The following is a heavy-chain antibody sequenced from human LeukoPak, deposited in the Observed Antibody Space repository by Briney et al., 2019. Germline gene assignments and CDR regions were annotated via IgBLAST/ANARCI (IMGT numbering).Heavy chain of an antibody. Sequence: SQTLSLTCSVSGASLSSSYWNWIRQPAGKGLGWIGRIYTSGHTNYNPSLRSRVTMSVDTSKNQFSLRLDSVTAADTAFYYCARDCSGGTCYDGTVDYWGQGALVTVSS. V-gene: IGHV4-4*07. D-gene: IGHD2-15*01. CDR2: IYTSGHT. CDR3: ARDCSGGTCYDGTVDY. J-gene: IGHJ4*02. CDR1: GASLSSSY.